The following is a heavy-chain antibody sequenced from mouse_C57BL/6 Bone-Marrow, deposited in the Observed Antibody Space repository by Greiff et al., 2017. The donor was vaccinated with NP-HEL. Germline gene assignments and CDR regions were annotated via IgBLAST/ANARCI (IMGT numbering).Heavy chain of an antibody. D-gene: IGHD2-1*01. CDR2: INYDGSST. CDR3: ARDGGNYEFAY. J-gene: IGHJ3*01. CDR1: GFTFTDYY. Sequence: EVQLLESEGGLVQPGSSMKLSCTASGFTFTDYYMPWVRQVPEKGLEWVANINYDGSSTNYLDSLKSRFIISRDNAKNILYLQMSSLKSEDAATYYCARDGGNYEFAYWGQGTLVTVSA. V-gene: IGHV5-16*01.